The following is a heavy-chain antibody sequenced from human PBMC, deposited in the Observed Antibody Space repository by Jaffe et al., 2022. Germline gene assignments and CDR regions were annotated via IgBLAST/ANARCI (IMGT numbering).Heavy chain of an antibody. CDR3: ARETYYYGS. CDR2: INTDNGIT. J-gene: IGHJ4*02. Sequence: QVQLVQSGAEVKKPGASVRVSCKASGYIFTNDAIHWLRQAPGQSLEWVGWINTDNGITKYSEKFQGRVTITRDTSANTAYMELSSLRSEDTAMFYCARETYYYGSWGQGTLVTVSS. D-gene: IGHD3-10*01. V-gene: IGHV1-3*04. CDR1: GYIFTNDA.